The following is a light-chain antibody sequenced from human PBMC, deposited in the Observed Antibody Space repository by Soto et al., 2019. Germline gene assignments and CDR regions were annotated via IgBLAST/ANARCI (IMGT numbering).Light chain of an antibody. V-gene: IGKV3-15*01. Sequence: EIMMTQSPAALSVCPGERATLSYRASQSVSSNLAWYQQKPGQAPRLLIYGASTGATGIPARFSGSGSGTEFTLTISSLQSEDFAVYYCQQYNNWPRTFGQGTKVDIK. CDR1: QSVSSN. CDR3: QQYNNWPRT. J-gene: IGKJ1*01. CDR2: GAS.